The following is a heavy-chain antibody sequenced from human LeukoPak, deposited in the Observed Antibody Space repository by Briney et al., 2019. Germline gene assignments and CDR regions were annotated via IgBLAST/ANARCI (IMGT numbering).Heavy chain of an antibody. D-gene: IGHD1-26*01. CDR3: VRDKSNSGSYLDF. CDR2: IKQDGSER. V-gene: IGHV3-7*01. J-gene: IGHJ4*02. Sequence: GGSLRLSCAASGFTFSNYWMTWVRQAPGKGPEWVANIKQDGSERNYVDSVKGRFTIARDNSKNTLFLQMNSLRPEDTALYYCVRDKSNSGSYLDFWGQGTLVTVS. CDR1: GFTFSNYW.